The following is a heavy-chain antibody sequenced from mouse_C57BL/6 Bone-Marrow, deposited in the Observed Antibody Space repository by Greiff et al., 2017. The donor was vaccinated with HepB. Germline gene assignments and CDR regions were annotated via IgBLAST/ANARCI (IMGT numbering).Heavy chain of an antibody. V-gene: IGHV5-15*01. CDR3: ARHGSSYGGWYFDV. CDR2: ISNLAYSI. J-gene: IGHJ1*03. Sequence: DVKLVESGGGLVQPGGSLKLSCAASGFTFSDYGMAWVRQAPRKGPEWVAFISNLAYSIYYADTVTGRFTISRENAKNTLYLEMSSLRSEDTAMYYCARHGSSYGGWYFDVWGTGTTVTVSS. D-gene: IGHD1-1*01. CDR1: GFTFSDYG.